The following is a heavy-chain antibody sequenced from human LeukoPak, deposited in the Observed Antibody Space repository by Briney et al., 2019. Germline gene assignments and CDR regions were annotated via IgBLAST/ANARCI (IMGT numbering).Heavy chain of an antibody. CDR1: GFPLSSYS. V-gene: IGHV3-48*01. J-gene: IGHJ4*02. CDR2: ISSSGSAI. CDR3: VRVKGSYFDY. D-gene: IGHD2-15*01. Sequence: GGSLRLSCAASGFPLSSYSINWVRQAPGKGLEWVSYISSSGSAIYYVDSVEGRFTVSRDNAKNSLFLQMNSPRAEDTAVYYCVRVKGSYFDYWGQGALVTVSS.